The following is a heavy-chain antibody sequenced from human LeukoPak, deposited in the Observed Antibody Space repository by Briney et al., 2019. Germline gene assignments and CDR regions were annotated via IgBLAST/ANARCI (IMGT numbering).Heavy chain of an antibody. Sequence: SETLSLTCTVSGGSISSYYWSWIRQPPGKGLGWSGYIYYSGSTNYNPSLKSRVTISVDTSKNQFSLKLSSVTAADTAVYYCARGYFWSGYPKNYFDYWGQGTLVTVSS. CDR3: ARGYFWSGYPKNYFDY. J-gene: IGHJ4*02. CDR1: GGSISSYY. V-gene: IGHV4-59*01. D-gene: IGHD3-3*01. CDR2: IYYSGST.